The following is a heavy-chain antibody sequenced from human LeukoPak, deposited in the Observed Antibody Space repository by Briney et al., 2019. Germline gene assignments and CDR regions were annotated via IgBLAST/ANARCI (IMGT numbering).Heavy chain of an antibody. J-gene: IGHJ6*02. CDR3: AGVYDSSGYSVASTGYYYYGMDV. Sequence: ASVKVSCKASGYTFTGYYMHWVRQAPGKGLEWVGGFDPEEREEIYAQKFRGRVTMTEDTSTHTAYMELSSLRSEDTAVYYCAGVYDSSGYSVASTGYYYYGMDVWGQGTTVTVSS. CDR1: GYTFTGYY. D-gene: IGHD3-22*01. CDR2: FDPEEREE. V-gene: IGHV1-24*01.